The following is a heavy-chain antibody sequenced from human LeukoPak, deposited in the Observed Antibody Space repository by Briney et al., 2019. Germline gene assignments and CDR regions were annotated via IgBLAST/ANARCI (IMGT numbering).Heavy chain of an antibody. V-gene: IGHV3-9*01. J-gene: IGHJ3*02. CDR2: ISWNSGSI. Sequence: GGSLRLSCAASGFTFDDYAMHWVRQAPGKGLEWVSGISWNSGSIGYADSVKGRFTISRDNAKNSLYLQMNSLRAEDTAVYYCARSGVGLRAPIDAFDIWGQGTMVTVSS. D-gene: IGHD4-17*01. CDR3: ARSGVGLRAPIDAFDI. CDR1: GFTFDDYA.